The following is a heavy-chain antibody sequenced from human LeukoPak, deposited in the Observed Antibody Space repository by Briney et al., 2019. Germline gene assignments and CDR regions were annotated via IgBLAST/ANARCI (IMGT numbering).Heavy chain of an antibody. V-gene: IGHV1-2*02. J-gene: IGHJ5*02. CDR3: ARPLLPYCTNGVCYEAGRLWFDP. CDR1: GYTFTGYY. CDR2: INPNSGGT. Sequence: ASVKVSCKASGYTFTGYYMHWVRQAPGQGLEWMGWINPNSGGTNYAQKFQGRVTMTRDTSISTDYMELSRLRSDDTAVYYCARPLLPYCTNGVCYEAGRLWFDPWGQGTLVTVSS. D-gene: IGHD2-8*01.